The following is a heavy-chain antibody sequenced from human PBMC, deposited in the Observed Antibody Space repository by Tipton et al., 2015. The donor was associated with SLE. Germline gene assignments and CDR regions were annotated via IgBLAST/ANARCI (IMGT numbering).Heavy chain of an antibody. D-gene: IGHD2-2*01. Sequence: TLSLTCTVSGGSISSYYWSWIRQPPGKGLEWIGYIYYTGITNYNPSLKSRLTILVDTSKNQFSLKLSSVTAADTAVYYCARASGCVGSTSCRLGYFDYWGQGTLVTVSS. CDR2: IYYTGIT. CDR1: GGSISSYY. V-gene: IGHV4-59*01. J-gene: IGHJ4*02. CDR3: ARASGCVGSTSCRLGYFDY.